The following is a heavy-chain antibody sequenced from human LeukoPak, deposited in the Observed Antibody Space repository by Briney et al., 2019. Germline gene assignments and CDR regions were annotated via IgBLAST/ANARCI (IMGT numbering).Heavy chain of an antibody. J-gene: IGHJ4*02. D-gene: IGHD6-13*01. CDR1: GYSISSGYY. V-gene: IGHV4-38-2*01. CDR2: IYHSGST. Sequence: SETLSLTCAVSGYSISSGYYWGWIRQPPGKGLEWIGSIYHSGSTYYNPSLKSRVTISVDTSKNQFSLKLSSVTAADTAVYYCARARRIAAADYWGQGTLVTVSS. CDR3: ARARRIAAADY.